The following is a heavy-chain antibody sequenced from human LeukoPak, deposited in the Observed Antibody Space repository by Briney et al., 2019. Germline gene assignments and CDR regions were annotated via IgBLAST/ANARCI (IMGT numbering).Heavy chain of an antibody. Sequence: GGSLRLSCAASGFTFSSYEMNWVRQAPGKGLEWVSYISSSGSTIYYADSVKGRFTISRDNAKNSLYLQMNSLRAEDTAVYYCARFGSGYYSSFWGQGTLVTVSS. J-gene: IGHJ4*02. CDR2: ISSSGSTI. V-gene: IGHV3-48*03. CDR1: GFTFSSYE. CDR3: ARFGSGYYSSF. D-gene: IGHD3-22*01.